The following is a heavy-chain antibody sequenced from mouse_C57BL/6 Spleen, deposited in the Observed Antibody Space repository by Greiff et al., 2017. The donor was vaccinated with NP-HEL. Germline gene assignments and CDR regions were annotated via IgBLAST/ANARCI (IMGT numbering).Heavy chain of an antibody. Sequence: QVQLQQPGAELVMPGASVKLSCKASGYTFTSYWMHWVKQRPGQGLEWIGEIDPSDSYTNYNQKFKGKSTLTVDKSSSTAYMQLSSLTSEDSAVYYCATITTVVANWGQGTLVTVSA. CDR1: GYTFTSYW. V-gene: IGHV1-69*01. J-gene: IGHJ3*01. D-gene: IGHD1-1*01. CDR2: IDPSDSYT. CDR3: ATITTVVAN.